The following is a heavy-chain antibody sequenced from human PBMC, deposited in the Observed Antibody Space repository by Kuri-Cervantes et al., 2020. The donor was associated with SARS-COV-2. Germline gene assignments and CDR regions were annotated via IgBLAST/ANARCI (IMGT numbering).Heavy chain of an antibody. V-gene: IGHV1-18*01. D-gene: IGHD2-15*01. CDR3: ASTRYCSGGSCYSNFDY. CDR2: ISAYNGNT. Sequence: ASMKVSCKASGYTFTSYGISWARQAPGQGLEWMGWISAYNGNTNYAQKFQGRVTITRDTSASTAYMELSSLRSEDTAVYYCASTRYCSGGSCYSNFDYWGQGTLVTVSS. J-gene: IGHJ4*02. CDR1: GYTFTSYG.